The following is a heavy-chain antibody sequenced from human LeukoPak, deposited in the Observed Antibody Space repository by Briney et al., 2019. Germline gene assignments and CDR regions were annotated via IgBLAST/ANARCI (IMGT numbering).Heavy chain of an antibody. J-gene: IGHJ5*02. CDR3: ARSMAGTRSSHAWFDP. Sequence: GASVKVSCKASGYTFTTYSMHWVRQAPGQGLEWMGIINPSGSRTSYAQKFQDRVDMTRDMSTSTVYMELSSLRSEDTAVYYCARSMAGTRSSHAWFDPWGQGTLVTVSS. V-gene: IGHV1-46*01. D-gene: IGHD6-19*01. CDR1: GYTFTTYS. CDR2: INPSGSRT.